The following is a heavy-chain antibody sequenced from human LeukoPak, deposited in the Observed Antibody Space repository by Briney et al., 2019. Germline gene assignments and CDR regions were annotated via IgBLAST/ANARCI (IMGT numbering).Heavy chain of an antibody. Sequence: GGSLRLSCAPSGLTFSSYGFHWVRHAPGKGLEWVAAISNDGSQTYYAESAKGRFTFSRDNSKNTLYLQMNSLRAEDTAVYSCAKDYQRFDYWGQGTLVTVSS. J-gene: IGHJ4*02. CDR3: AKDYQRFDY. V-gene: IGHV3-30*18. CDR2: ISNDGSQT. CDR1: GLTFSSYG. D-gene: IGHD3-16*02.